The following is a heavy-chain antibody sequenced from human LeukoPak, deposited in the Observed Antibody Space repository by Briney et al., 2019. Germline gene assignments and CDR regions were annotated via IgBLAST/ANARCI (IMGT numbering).Heavy chain of an antibody. Sequence: ASVKVSCKASGYTFTNYGFNWVRQAPGQGLEWMGWISAYNGYTNSAQKLQGRVTMTTDTSTSTAYMELSSLRSEDTAVYYCARTPLSSGWYGGDYWGQGTLVTVSS. CDR3: ARTPLSSGWYGGDY. CDR2: ISAYNGYT. V-gene: IGHV1-18*01. D-gene: IGHD6-19*01. CDR1: GYTFTNYG. J-gene: IGHJ4*02.